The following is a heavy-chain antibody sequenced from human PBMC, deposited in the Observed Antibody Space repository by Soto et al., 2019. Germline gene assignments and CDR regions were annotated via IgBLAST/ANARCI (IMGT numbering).Heavy chain of an antibody. CDR2: IYYSGST. D-gene: IGHD3-3*01. Sequence: SETLSLTCTVSGGSISSFDYYWSWIRQPPGKGLEWIGYIYYSGSTYYNPSLKRRVTISVDTSKNQFSLKLSSVTAADTAVYYCARQAVSYDFWSGYYPYYFDYWGQGTLVTVSS. CDR1: GGSISSFDYY. V-gene: IGHV4-30-4*01. J-gene: IGHJ4*02. CDR3: ARQAVSYDFWSGYYPYYFDY.